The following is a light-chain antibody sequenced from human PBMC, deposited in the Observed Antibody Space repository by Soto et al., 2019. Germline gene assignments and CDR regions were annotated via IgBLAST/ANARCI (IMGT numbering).Light chain of an antibody. Sequence: QSVLTQPRSVSGSPGQSVTISCTGTSSDVGGYNYVSWYQQHPGKAPKLMIYDVSKRPSGVPDRFSGSKSGNTASLTISGLQAEDEADYYCGSYAGSYTFVFGTGTKLTV. CDR1: SSDVGGYNY. CDR3: GSYAGSYTFV. J-gene: IGLJ1*01. V-gene: IGLV2-11*01. CDR2: DVS.